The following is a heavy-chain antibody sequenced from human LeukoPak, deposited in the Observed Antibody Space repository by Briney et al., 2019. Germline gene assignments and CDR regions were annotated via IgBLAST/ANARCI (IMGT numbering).Heavy chain of an antibody. Sequence: GGSLRLSCAASGFTFSDCNMRWIRQAPGKGLEWVSSISRSGSTKYYADSVKGRFTISRDNAKNSLYLQMNSLRAEDTALYHCARRRRLTGPRGYYYYMDVWGKGTTVTISS. CDR1: GFTFSDCN. CDR3: ARRRRLTGPRGYYYYMDV. J-gene: IGHJ6*03. D-gene: IGHD3-9*01. V-gene: IGHV3-11*01. CDR2: ISRSGSTK.